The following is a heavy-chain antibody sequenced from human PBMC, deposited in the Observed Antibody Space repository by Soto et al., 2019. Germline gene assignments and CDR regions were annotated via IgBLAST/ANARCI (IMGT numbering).Heavy chain of an antibody. J-gene: IGHJ6*02. CDR2: IIPIFGTA. CDR1: GGTFSSYA. CDR3: ARDRRGRDGYNYYYYYGMDV. D-gene: IGHD3-16*01. Sequence: SVKVTCKASGGTFSSYAISWVRQAPGQGLEWMGGIIPIFGTANYAQKFQGRVTITADKSTSTAYMELSSLRSEDTAVYYCARDRRGRDGYNYYYYYGMDVWGQGTTVTVSS. V-gene: IGHV1-69*06.